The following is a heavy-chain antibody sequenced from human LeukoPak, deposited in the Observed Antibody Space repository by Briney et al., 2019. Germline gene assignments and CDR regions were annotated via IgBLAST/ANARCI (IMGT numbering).Heavy chain of an antibody. CDR1: GGSFSGYY. D-gene: IGHD6-19*01. Sequence: SETLSLTCAVYGGSFSGYYWSWIRQPPGKGLEWIGEINHSGSTNYNPSLKSRVTISVDTSKNQFSLKLSSVTAADTAVYYCARGSRRGYSSGWYGGSDYWGQGTLVTVSS. CDR3: ARGSRRGYSSGWYGGSDY. V-gene: IGHV4-34*01. CDR2: INHSGST. J-gene: IGHJ4*02.